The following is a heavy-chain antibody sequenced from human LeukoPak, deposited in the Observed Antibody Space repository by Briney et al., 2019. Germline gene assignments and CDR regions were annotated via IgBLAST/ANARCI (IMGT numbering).Heavy chain of an antibody. CDR2: IIPIFGTA. J-gene: IGHJ4*02. CDR3: ARGTYDSHLYYFDY. D-gene: IGHD3-22*01. Sequence: SVKVSCKASGGTFSSYAISWVRQAPGQVLEWMGGIIPIFGTANYAQKFQGRVTMTRDTSTSTVYMELSSLRSEDTAVYYCARGTYDSHLYYFDYWGQGTLVTVSS. CDR1: GGTFSSYA. V-gene: IGHV1-69*05.